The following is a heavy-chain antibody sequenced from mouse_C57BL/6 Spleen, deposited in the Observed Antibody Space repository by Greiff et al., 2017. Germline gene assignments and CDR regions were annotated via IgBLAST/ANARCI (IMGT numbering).Heavy chain of an antibody. J-gene: IGHJ2*01. CDR1: GYTFTSYW. CDR2: INPSNGGT. V-gene: IGHV1-53*01. CDR3: ARSTSYYLDY. D-gene: IGHD6-1*01. Sequence: QVQLQQSGTELVKPGASVKLSCKASGYTFTSYWMHWVKQRPGQGLEWIGNINPSNGGTNYNEKFKNKAILTVDKSSSTAYMQLSSLTSEDSAVFYCARSTSYYLDYWGQGTTLTVSS.